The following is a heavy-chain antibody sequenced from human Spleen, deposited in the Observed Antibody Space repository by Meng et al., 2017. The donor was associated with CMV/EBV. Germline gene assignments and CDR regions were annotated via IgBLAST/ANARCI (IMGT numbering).Heavy chain of an antibody. J-gene: IGHJ5*02. Sequence: SETLSLTCTVSGGSINYYHWSWIRQPPGKGLEWIGYIYYSGSTDYNPSLKSRVTISVDTSKNQFSLRLSSVTAADTAVYYCARDRIAAASNWFDPWGQGTLVTVSS. CDR1: GGSINYYH. V-gene: IGHV4-59*12. D-gene: IGHD6-13*01. CDR2: IYYSGST. CDR3: ARDRIAAASNWFDP.